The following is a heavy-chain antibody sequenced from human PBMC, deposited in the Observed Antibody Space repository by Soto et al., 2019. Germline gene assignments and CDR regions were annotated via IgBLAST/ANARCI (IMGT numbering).Heavy chain of an antibody. CDR3: AARDTAFDP. V-gene: IGHV3-7*01. CDR2: IKQDGSEK. Sequence: GGSLRLSCAASGFTFSSYWISWVRQAPGKGLEWVANIKQDGSEKYYVDSVKGRFTISRDNAKNSLYLQMNSLRAEDTAVYYCAARDTAFDPWGQGTLVTVSS. J-gene: IGHJ5*02. D-gene: IGHD2-2*02. CDR1: GFTFSSYW.